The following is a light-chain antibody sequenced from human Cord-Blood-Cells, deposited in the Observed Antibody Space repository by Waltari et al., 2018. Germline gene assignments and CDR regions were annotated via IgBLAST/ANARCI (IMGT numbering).Light chain of an antibody. CDR1: SSDVGSYNL. J-gene: IGLJ3*02. Sequence: QSALTQPASVSGSPGQSITISCTGTSSDVGSYNLVSWYQQHPGKAPKLMIYEGSKRPSGVSNRFSGSKSGNTASLTISGLQAEDDADYYCCSYAGSITWVFGGETKLTVL. CDR3: CSYAGSITWV. CDR2: EGS. V-gene: IGLV2-23*01.